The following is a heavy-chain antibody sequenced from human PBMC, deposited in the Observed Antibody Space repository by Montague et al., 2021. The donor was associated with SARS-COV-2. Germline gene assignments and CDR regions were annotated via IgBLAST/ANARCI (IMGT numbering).Heavy chain of an antibody. J-gene: IGHJ4*02. Sequence: SETLSLTCIVSGSSVRSYYWSWIRQPPGKGLEWMGYIYDSGSTNXXPSLKSRVTISVDTSKNQFSLKLSSVTAADTAVYYCARENTVTTFGGPYYIDSWGQGTLVTVSA. V-gene: IGHV4-59*02. CDR1: GSSVRSYY. CDR2: IYDSGST. CDR3: ARENTVTTFGGPYYIDS. D-gene: IGHD4-17*01.